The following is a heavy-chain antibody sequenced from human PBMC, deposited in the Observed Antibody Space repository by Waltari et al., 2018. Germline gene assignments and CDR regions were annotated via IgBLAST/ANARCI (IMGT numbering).Heavy chain of an antibody. D-gene: IGHD2-15*01. J-gene: IGHJ4*02. Sequence: QVQLVQSGAEVKKPGASVKVSCKASGYTFTGYYMHWVRPAPGQGLEWMGWINPNSGGTNYAQKFQGRVTMTRDTSISTAYMELSRLRSDDTAVYYCARDLLDCSGGSCPIDYWGQGTLVTVSS. CDR2: INPNSGGT. CDR1: GYTFTGYY. V-gene: IGHV1-2*02. CDR3: ARDLLDCSGGSCPIDY.